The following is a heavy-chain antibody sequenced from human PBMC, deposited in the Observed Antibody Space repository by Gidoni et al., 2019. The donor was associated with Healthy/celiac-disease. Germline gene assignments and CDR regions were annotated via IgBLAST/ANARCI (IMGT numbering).Heavy chain of an antibody. D-gene: IGHD6-6*01. CDR1: GGSFSGYY. Sequence: QVQLQQWGAGLLKPSETLSLTCAVYGGSFSGYYWSWIRQPPGKGLEWIGEINHSGSTNYNPSLKSRVTISVDTSKNQFSLKLSSVTAADTAVYYCAGGQIIAARPFDYWGQGTLVTVSS. CDR3: AGGQIIAARPFDY. CDR2: INHSGST. V-gene: IGHV4-34*01. J-gene: IGHJ4*02.